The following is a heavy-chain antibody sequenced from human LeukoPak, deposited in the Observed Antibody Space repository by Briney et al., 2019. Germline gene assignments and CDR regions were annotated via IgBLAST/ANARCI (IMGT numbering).Heavy chain of an antibody. CDR2: TRYDGRNE. J-gene: IGHJ4*02. D-gene: IGHD5-24*01. CDR3: AKVEDGYSLNY. V-gene: IGHV3-30*02. CDR1: GFTFSNYG. Sequence: GGSLRLSCAASGFTFSNYGMHWLRQAPGKGLEWVAFTRYDGRNEYYADSVKGRFTISRDNSKNTLYPQMNSLRVEDTAMYYCAKVEDGYSLNYWGQGTLVTVSS.